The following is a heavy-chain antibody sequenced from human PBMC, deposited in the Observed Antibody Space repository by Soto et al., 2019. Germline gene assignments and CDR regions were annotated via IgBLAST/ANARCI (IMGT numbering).Heavy chain of an antibody. J-gene: IGHJ5*02. Sequence: SETLSLTCAVSGGSISSSNWWSWVRQPPGKGLEWIGEIYHSGSTNYNPSLKSRVTISVDTSKNQFSLKLSSVTAADTAVYYCARDPGSGSYYGWFDPWGQGTLVTVSS. D-gene: IGHD3-10*01. V-gene: IGHV4-4*02. CDR3: ARDPGSGSYYGWFDP. CDR2: IYHSGST. CDR1: GGSISSSNW.